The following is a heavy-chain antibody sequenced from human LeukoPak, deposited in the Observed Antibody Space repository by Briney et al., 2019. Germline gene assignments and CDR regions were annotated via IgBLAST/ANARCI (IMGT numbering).Heavy chain of an antibody. J-gene: IGHJ3*02. D-gene: IGHD3-22*01. Sequence: SVKVSCKASGGTFSSYAISWVRQAPGQGLEWMGGIIPIFGTADYAQKFQGRVTITADESTSTAYMELSSLRSEDTAVYYCAREGGAYYYDSSGLSGAFDIWGQGTMVTVSS. CDR3: AREGGAYYYDSSGLSGAFDI. CDR2: IIPIFGTA. CDR1: GGTFSSYA. V-gene: IGHV1-69*13.